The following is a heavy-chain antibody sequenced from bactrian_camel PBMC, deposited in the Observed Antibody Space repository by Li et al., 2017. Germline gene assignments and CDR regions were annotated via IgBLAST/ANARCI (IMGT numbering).Heavy chain of an antibody. Sequence: HVQLVESGGGSVQAGESLRLSCAVSGDIYSRYCMGWFRQAPGKEREGVAHLYSVGGDTYYADSVKGRFTISQDKNSNTLYLQMDSLKPEDTANYYCGAVPKGTLCRYDNFAYSGQGTQVTVS. V-gene: IGHV3S54*01. CDR3: GAVPKGTLCRYDNFAY. CDR1: GDIYSRYC. D-gene: IGHD3*01. J-gene: IGHJ6*01. CDR2: LYSVGGDT.